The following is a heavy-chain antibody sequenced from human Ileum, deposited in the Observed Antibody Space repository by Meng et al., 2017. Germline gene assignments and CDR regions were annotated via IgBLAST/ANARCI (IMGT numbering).Heavy chain of an antibody. J-gene: IGHJ6*02. Sequence: GESLKISCAASGFTFSSYAMSWVRQAPGKGLEWVSAISGSGGSTYYADSVKGRFTISRDNSKNTLYLQMNSLRAEDTAVYYCAKERSEVGATTRIYYYYGMDVWGQGTTVTVSS. D-gene: IGHD1-26*01. CDR3: AKERSEVGATTRIYYYYGMDV. V-gene: IGHV3-23*01. CDR2: ISGSGGST. CDR1: GFTFSSYA.